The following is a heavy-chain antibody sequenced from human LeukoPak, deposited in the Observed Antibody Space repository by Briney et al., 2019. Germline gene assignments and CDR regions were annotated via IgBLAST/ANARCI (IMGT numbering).Heavy chain of an antibody. Sequence: ASVKVSCKASGYTFTKSGINWVRQAPGQGLEWMGWISTSSDNRHYAEKFQGRVTMTTDTSTSTAYMELRSLRSDDTAVYYCARDRHYYDSSGPLGYWGQGTLVTVSS. CDR3: ARDRHYYDSSGPLGY. CDR2: ISTSSDNR. D-gene: IGHD3-22*01. J-gene: IGHJ4*02. CDR1: GYTFTKSG. V-gene: IGHV1-18*01.